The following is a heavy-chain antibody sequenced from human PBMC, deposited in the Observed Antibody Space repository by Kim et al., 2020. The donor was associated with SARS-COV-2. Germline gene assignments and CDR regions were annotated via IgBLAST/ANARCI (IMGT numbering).Heavy chain of an antibody. Sequence: YYADAWKGQFTISRDNAKNSLYLQMNSLRAEDTAVYYCARSRYGIYYFDYWGQGTLVTVSS. D-gene: IGHD2-15*01. V-gene: IGHV3-11*04. J-gene: IGHJ4*02. CDR3: ARSRYGIYYFDY.